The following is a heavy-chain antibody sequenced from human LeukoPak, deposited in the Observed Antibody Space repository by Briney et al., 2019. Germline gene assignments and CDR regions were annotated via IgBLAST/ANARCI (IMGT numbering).Heavy chain of an antibody. Sequence: GGSLRLSCAASGFTFSSYAMSWVRQAPGKGLEWVSAISGSGGSTYYADSVKGRFTISRDNSKNTLYLQMNSLRAEDTAVYYCAKDLKGLWFGEFSPFDYWGQGTLVTVSS. CDR1: GFTFSSYA. J-gene: IGHJ4*02. CDR3: AKDLKGLWFGEFSPFDY. CDR2: ISGSGGST. D-gene: IGHD3-10*01. V-gene: IGHV3-23*01.